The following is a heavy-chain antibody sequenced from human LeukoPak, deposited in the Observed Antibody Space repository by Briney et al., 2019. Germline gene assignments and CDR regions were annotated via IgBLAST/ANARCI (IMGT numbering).Heavy chain of an antibody. Sequence: GGSLRLSCAASGFTFSSYAMSWVRQAPGKGLEWVSAISGSGGSTYYADSVKGRFTISRDNSKNTLYLQMNSLRAEDTAVYYCAKALGPTGYSGGWYPIYWYFDLWGRGTLVTVSS. V-gene: IGHV3-23*01. CDR1: GFTFSSYA. D-gene: IGHD6-19*01. CDR2: ISGSGGST. J-gene: IGHJ2*01. CDR3: AKALGPTGYSGGWYPIYWYFDL.